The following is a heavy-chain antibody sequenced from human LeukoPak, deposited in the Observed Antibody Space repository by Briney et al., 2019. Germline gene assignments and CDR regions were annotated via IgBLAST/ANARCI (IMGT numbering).Heavy chain of an antibody. CDR2: IYYSGTT. V-gene: IGHV4-39*01. D-gene: IGHD3-10*01. Sequence: PSETLSLTCTVSGVSISSNDYYWGWIRQTPGKGLEWIGSIYYSGTTYNNPSLNSRVAISVDTSKNQFSLKVNSVTAADTAVYYCAGPGAGDLDYWGQGTLVTVSS. CDR1: GVSISSNDYY. CDR3: AGPGAGDLDY. J-gene: IGHJ4*02.